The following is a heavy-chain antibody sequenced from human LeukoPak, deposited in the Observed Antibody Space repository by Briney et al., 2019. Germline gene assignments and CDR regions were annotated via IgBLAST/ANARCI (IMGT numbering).Heavy chain of an antibody. CDR2: LIYDGSNK. D-gene: IGHD1-14*01. V-gene: IGHV3-33*05. Sequence: GGSLRLSCAASGFSFRDYDMHWVRQAPGKGLEWVAALIYDGSNKYYADSVKGRFTISRDNSKNTLYLQMNSLRVEDTAVYYCARVDRFFDYWGQGTLVTVSS. CDR1: GFSFRDYD. J-gene: IGHJ4*02. CDR3: ARVDRFFDY.